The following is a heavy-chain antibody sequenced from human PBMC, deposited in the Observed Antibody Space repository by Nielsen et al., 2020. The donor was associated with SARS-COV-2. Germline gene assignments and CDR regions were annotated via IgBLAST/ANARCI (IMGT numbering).Heavy chain of an antibody. V-gene: IGHV3-74*01. Sequence: GESLKISCAASGFTLSSYWMHWVRQAPGKGLVWVSRINSDGSSTSYADSVKGRFTISRDNAKNTLYLQMNSLRAEDTAVYYCARVVPAANGDFYYYYYYMDVWGKGTTVTVSS. D-gene: IGHD2-2*01. CDR3: ARVVPAANGDFYYYYYYMDV. CDR2: INSDGSST. CDR1: GFTLSSYW. J-gene: IGHJ6*03.